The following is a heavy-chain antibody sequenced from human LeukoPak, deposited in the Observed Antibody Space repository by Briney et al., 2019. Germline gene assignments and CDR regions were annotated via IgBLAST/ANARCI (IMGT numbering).Heavy chain of an antibody. Sequence: SGGSLRLSCAASGFTFSSYWKTWVRQAPGKGLEWVANIKQDASERYYVDSVKGRFTISRDNAKNSLYLQMNSLRAEDTAVYYCATPTAGTWHFDYWGQGTLVTVSS. D-gene: IGHD1-1*01. J-gene: IGHJ4*02. CDR3: ATPTAGTWHFDY. CDR2: IKQDASER. CDR1: GFTFSSYW. V-gene: IGHV3-7*01.